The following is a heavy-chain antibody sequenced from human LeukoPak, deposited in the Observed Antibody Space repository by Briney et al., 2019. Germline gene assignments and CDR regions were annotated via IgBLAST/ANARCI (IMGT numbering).Heavy chain of an antibody. J-gene: IGHJ4*02. Sequence: GGALVLSLAASGFPFRRFSMHWGRPAPGGGLEYVSAIDGAGQNTFYADSVRGRFTISRDNSENTVSLQMGSLTPEDMAVYYCARVNRGYDYWGQGALITVSS. CDR1: GFPFRRFS. CDR3: ARVNRGYDY. V-gene: IGHV3-64*02. CDR2: IDGAGQNT. D-gene: IGHD5-12*01.